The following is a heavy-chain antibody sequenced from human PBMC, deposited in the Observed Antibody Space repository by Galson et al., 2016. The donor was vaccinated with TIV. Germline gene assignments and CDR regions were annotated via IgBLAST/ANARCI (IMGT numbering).Heavy chain of an antibody. J-gene: IGHJ4*02. CDR3: ARMVCGDYPPRFYYDN. V-gene: IGHV2-70*11. D-gene: IGHD4-17*01. CDR1: GFSLSTSEMC. CDR2: IDWDDDP. Sequence: PALVKPTQTLTLTCTFSGFSLSTSEMCVGWIRQPPGKALEWLARIDWDDDPYYSTSLKTRPTISKDTSKNQVVLKMTSMEPVDTATYYCARMVCGDYPPRFYYDNWGQGILVTVSS.